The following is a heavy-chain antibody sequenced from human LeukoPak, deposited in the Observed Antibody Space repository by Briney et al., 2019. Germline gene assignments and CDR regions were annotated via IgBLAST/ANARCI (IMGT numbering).Heavy chain of an antibody. Sequence: KPSETLSLTCTVSGGSISSSSYYWGWIRQPPGKGLEWIGSIYYSGNTYYNPSLKSRVTISVDTSKNQFSLKLNSVTAADTAVYYCARQKADWRINLTPNWFDPWGQGTPVTVSS. CDR3: ARQKADWRINLTPNWFDP. D-gene: IGHD3-10*01. J-gene: IGHJ5*02. CDR1: GGSISSSSYY. CDR2: IYYSGNT. V-gene: IGHV4-39*01.